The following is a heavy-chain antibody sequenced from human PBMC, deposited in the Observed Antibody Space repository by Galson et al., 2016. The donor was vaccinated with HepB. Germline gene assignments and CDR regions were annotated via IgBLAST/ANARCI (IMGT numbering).Heavy chain of an antibody. CDR3: SKGEFDFWGGHQSFEY. J-gene: IGHJ4*02. Sequence: SLRLSCAASGFTFSSYWMSWVRQAPGKGLEWVANINQDGSDKSYVDSMKGRFTISRDNSKNTLYMQVNSLRAEDTAVYYCSKGEFDFWGGHQSFEYWGQGTLVTVSS. CDR1: GFTFSSYW. CDR2: INQDGSDK. D-gene: IGHD3-3*01. V-gene: IGHV3-7*03.